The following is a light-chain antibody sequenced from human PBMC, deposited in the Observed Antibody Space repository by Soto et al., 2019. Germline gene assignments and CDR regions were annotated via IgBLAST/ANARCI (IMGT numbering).Light chain of an antibody. CDR1: QSVSSN. CDR2: GAS. Sequence: EIVMTQSPATLSVSPGERATLSCRASQSVSSNLAWHQQKPGQAPRLLIYGASTRATGIPSRFSGSGSGTDFTLTISNLQPEDFASYYCLQDYTYPWTFGQGTKVDIK. V-gene: IGKV3-15*01. J-gene: IGKJ1*01. CDR3: LQDYTYPWT.